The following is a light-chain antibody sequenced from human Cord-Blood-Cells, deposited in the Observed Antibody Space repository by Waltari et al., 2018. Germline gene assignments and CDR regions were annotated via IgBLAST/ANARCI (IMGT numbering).Light chain of an antibody. CDR2: AVR. Sequence: QSALTQPASVSGSPGQSITISSTGTRSDVGGYNYVPRYQQPPGKAPKLMIYAVRNRPSGVSNRFSGSKSCNTASLTISGLQAEDEADYYCSSYTSSSTYVFGTGTKVTVL. CDR3: SSYTSSSTYV. V-gene: IGLV2-14*01. J-gene: IGLJ1*01. CDR1: RSDVGGYNY.